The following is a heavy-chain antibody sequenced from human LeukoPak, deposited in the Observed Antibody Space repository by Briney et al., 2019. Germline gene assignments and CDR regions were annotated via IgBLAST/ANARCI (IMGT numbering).Heavy chain of an antibody. J-gene: IGHJ3*02. D-gene: IGHD2-2*01. V-gene: IGHV4-59*12. CDR2: IYYSGST. Sequence: SETLSLTCTVSGGSISSYYWSWIRQPPGKGLEWIGYIYYSGSTNYNPSLKSRVTISVDTSKNQFSLKLSSVTAADTAVYYCAREVVVVPAAMGAFDIWGQGTMVTVSS. CDR1: GGSISSYY. CDR3: AREVVVVPAAMGAFDI.